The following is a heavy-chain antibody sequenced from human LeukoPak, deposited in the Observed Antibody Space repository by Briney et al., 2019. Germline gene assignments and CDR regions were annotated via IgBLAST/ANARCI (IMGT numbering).Heavy chain of an antibody. Sequence: SETLSLTCIVSGGSISSDSYYWAWIRQPPGKGLQWIGSLYYSGSTYYNPSLKSRVTISVDTSKNQFSLKLSSVTAADTAVYYCARHHPSYLIFGVVRGWFDPWGQGTLVTVSS. D-gene: IGHD3-3*01. CDR3: ARHHPSYLIFGVVRGWFDP. V-gene: IGHV4-39*01. J-gene: IGHJ5*02. CDR2: LYYSGST. CDR1: GGSISSDSYY.